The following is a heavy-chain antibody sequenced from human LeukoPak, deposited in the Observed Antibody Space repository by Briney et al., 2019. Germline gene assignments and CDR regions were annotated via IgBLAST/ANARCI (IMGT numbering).Heavy chain of an antibody. V-gene: IGHV1-46*01. CDR2: INPSGGST. Sequence: ASVKVSCKASGYTFTSYYMHWVRQAPGQGLEWMGIINPSGGSTSYAQKFQGRVTMTRDMSTSTVYMELSSLRSEDTAVYYCAGLTSYSPSGYGDDAFDIWGQGTMVTVSS. J-gene: IGHJ3*02. D-gene: IGHD5-12*01. CDR1: GYTFTSYY. CDR3: AGLTSYSPSGYGDDAFDI.